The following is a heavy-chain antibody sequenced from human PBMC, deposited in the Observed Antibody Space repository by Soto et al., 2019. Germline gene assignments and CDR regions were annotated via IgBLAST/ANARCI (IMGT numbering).Heavy chain of an antibody. V-gene: IGHV6-1*01. CDR3: ARDLFGLGWRATDSFDV. J-gene: IGHJ3*01. CDR1: GDSVSSNSAA. CDR2: TYYKSKWYT. D-gene: IGHD1-26*01. Sequence: PSQTLSLTCAISGDSVSSNSAAWNWIRQSPSRGLEWLGRTYYKSKWYTDYAVSVKSRITINPDTSKNQFSLQLNSVTPEDTAVYYCARDLFGLGWRATDSFDVWGPGTMVNVSS.